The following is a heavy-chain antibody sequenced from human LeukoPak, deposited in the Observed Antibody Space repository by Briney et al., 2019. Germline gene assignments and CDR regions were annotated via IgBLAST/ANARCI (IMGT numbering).Heavy chain of an antibody. CDR2: IKPDGSGK. CDR3: AREGRLLGGFDY. D-gene: IGHD3-22*01. J-gene: IGHJ4*02. V-gene: IGHV3-7*01. Sequence: PGGSLRLSCAASGFTFSTYWMNWVRQAPGKGLEWVANIKPDGSGKYYGDSVKGRFTISRDNAKYSLYLQMNSLRAEDTAVYYCAREGRLLGGFDYWGQGTPVTVSS. CDR1: GFTFSTYW.